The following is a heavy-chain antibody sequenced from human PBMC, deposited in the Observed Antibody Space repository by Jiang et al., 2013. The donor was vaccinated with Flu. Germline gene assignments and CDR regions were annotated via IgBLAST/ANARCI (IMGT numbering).Heavy chain of an antibody. J-gene: IGHJ3*02. V-gene: IGHV1-2*02. CDR3: ARDYPVTSGAFDI. CDR1: GYTFTGYY. CDR2: INPNSGGT. D-gene: IGHD4-17*01. Sequence: QLVESGAEVKKPGASVKVSCKASGYTFTGYYMHWVRQAPGQGLEWMGWINPNSGGTNYAQKFQGRVTMTRDTSISTAYMELSRLRSDDTAVYYCARDYPVTSGAFDIWGQGTMVTVSS.